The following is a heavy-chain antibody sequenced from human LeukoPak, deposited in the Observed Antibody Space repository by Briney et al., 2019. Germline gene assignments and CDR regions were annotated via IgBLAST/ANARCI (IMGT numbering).Heavy chain of an antibody. CDR1: GFTFSNAW. CDR2: VESKPNGGTI. V-gene: IGHV3-15*04. Sequence: GGSLRLSCAGSGFTFSNAWMSWVRQGPGKGLEWVARVESKPNGGTIDYGAPVKGRFVISRDDSQNTVYLQMNSLETEDTAVYYCATGIYFDFWGRGTLVTVSS. CDR3: ATGIYFDF. J-gene: IGHJ4*02.